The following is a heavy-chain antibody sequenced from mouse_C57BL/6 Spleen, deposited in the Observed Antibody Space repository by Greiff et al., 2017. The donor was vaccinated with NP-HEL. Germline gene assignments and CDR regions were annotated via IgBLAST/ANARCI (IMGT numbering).Heavy chain of an antibody. CDR1: GYTFTDYY. CDR2: INPNNGGT. D-gene: IGHD2-4*01. CDR3: AFYYDYDGAY. J-gene: IGHJ3*01. Sequence: EVQLQQSGPELVKPGASVKISCKASGYTFTDYYMNWVKQSHGKSLEWIGDINPNNGGTSYNQKFKGKATLTVDKSSSTAYMELRSLTSEDSAVYYCAFYYDYDGAYWGQGTLVTVSA. V-gene: IGHV1-26*01.